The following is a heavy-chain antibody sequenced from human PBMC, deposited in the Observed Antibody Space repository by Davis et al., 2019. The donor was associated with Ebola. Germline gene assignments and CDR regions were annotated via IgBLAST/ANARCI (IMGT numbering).Heavy chain of an antibody. V-gene: IGHV3-30*18. CDR1: GFTFSSYG. CDR2: ISYDGSNK. Sequence: GESLKISCAASGFTFSSYGMHWVRQAPGKGLEWVAVISYDGSNKYYADSVKGRFTISRDNSKNTLYLQMNSLRAEDTAVYYCAKDQSSSGWYPPDYWGQGTLVTVSS. CDR3: AKDQSSSGWYPPDY. J-gene: IGHJ4*02. D-gene: IGHD6-19*01.